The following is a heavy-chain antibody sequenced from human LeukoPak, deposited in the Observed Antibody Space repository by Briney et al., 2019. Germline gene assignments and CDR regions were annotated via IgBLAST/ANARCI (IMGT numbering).Heavy chain of an antibody. Sequence: GESLKISCKGSGYSFSTYWIGWVRQMPGKGLEWMGIIYPGDSDARYSPSFQGQVTMSADKSISTAYLQWSSLKASDTAMYYCARIVSSGRFDPWGQGTLVTVSS. CDR3: ARIVSSGRFDP. CDR1: GYSFSTYW. CDR2: IYPGDSDA. V-gene: IGHV5-51*01. D-gene: IGHD3-22*01. J-gene: IGHJ5*02.